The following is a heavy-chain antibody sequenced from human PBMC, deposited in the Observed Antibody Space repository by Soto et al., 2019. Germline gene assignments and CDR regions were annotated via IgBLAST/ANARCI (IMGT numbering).Heavy chain of an antibody. V-gene: IGHV1-3*01. CDR3: VLGGRSYYLACIDL. CDR2: INAGNGNS. CDR1: GCLFTTYA. Sequence: GASVPVSCQASGCLFTTYAIHWVRQAPGQTPEWMGWINAGNGNSKLTKKFHRRVTITPDRSASTAYMELTSLSADDTAVYYCVLGGRSYYLACIDLWGQGTPVTVSS. D-gene: IGHD3-10*01. J-gene: IGHJ5*01.